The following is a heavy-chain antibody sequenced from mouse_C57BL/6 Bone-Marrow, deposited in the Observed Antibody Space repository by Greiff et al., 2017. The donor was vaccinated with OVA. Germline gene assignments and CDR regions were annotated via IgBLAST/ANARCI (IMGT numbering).Heavy chain of an antibody. CDR1: GFTFSDYY. CDR3: ARALTTVVGAMDY. Sequence: DVKLVESGGGLVQPGGSLKLSCAASGFTFSDYYMYWVRQTPEKRLEWVAYISNGGGSTYYPDTVKGRFTISRDNAKNTLYLQMSRLKSEDTAMYYCARALTTVVGAMDYWGQGTSVTVSS. CDR2: ISNGGGST. D-gene: IGHD1-1*01. J-gene: IGHJ4*01. V-gene: IGHV5-12*01.